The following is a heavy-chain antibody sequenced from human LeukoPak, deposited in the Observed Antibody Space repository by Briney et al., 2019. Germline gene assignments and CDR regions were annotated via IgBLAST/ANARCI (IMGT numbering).Heavy chain of an antibody. D-gene: IGHD6-19*01. CDR1: GGSISHYY. Sequence: SETLSLTCTVSGGSISHYYWSWIRQPPGKGLEWIGYIYYNGNTYYNPSLRSRVTMSVDTSKNQFSLKLNSVTAADTAVYYCAAGAVAGLIFWGQGSLVTVSS. J-gene: IGHJ4*02. CDR2: IYYNGNT. CDR3: AAGAVAGLIF. V-gene: IGHV4-59*08.